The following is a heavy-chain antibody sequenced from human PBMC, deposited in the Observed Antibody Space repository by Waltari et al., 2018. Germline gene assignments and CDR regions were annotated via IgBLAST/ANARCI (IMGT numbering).Heavy chain of an antibody. J-gene: IGHJ3*02. Sequence: QMQLQESGPGLVKPSEPLSLTCTVSGGSISSSTYYWGWIRQPPGKGLEWIGNIYYSGMTYYKPSLKSRLTISLDTSKNQFSLNLRSVTAADTAVYYCARLPISLGVGSVFDIWGQGTMVTVSS. D-gene: IGHD2-15*01. CDR1: GGSISSSTYY. V-gene: IGHV4-39*01. CDR3: ARLPISLGVGSVFDI. CDR2: IYYSGMT.